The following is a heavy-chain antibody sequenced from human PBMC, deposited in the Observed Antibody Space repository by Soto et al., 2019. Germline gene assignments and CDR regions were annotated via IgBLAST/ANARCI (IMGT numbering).Heavy chain of an antibody. CDR2: IDHSGST. D-gene: IGHD6-13*01. Sequence: PSETLSLTCAVSGGAISKTNWWSWVRQAPGKGLEWIGEIDHSGSTNYNPSLKSRVTILVGESKNQFFLNMTSVTAADTAVYFCARGPVRSGSNKYRDGRYWGQGILVTVPQ. CDR3: ARGPVRSGSNKYRDGRY. V-gene: IGHV4-4*02. J-gene: IGHJ4*02. CDR1: GGAISKTNW.